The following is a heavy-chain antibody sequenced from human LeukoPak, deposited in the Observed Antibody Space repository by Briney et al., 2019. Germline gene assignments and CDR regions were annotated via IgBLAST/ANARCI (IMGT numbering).Heavy chain of an antibody. CDR3: AKDVAAAATGSDS. CDR1: GFNFNRYG. Sequence: GGSLRLSCAASGFNFNRYGMHWVRQAPGKGLEWVAVIWYDGSNTYYTDSVKGRFTISRDNSKNTVSLQMNSLRADDTAVYYCAKDVAAAATGSDSRGQGTLVTVSS. J-gene: IGHJ4*02. D-gene: IGHD6-13*01. CDR2: IWYDGSNT. V-gene: IGHV3-33*06.